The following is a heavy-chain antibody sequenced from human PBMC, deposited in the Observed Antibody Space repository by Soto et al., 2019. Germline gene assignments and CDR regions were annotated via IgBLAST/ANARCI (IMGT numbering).Heavy chain of an antibody. D-gene: IGHD1-26*01. V-gene: IGHV4-4*07. CDR1: GGSISSYY. J-gene: IGHJ4*02. Sequence: SETLSLTCTVSGGSISSYYWSWIRQPAGKGLEWIGRIYTSGSTNYNPSLKSRVTMSVDTSKNQFSLKLSSVTAADTAVYYCARVSNRGSGSYYPYYFDYWGQGTLVTLSS. CDR3: ARVSNRGSGSYYPYYFDY. CDR2: IYTSGST.